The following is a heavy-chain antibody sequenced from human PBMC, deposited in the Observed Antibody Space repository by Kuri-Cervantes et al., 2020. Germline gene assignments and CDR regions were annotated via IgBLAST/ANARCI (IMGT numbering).Heavy chain of an antibody. V-gene: IGHV4-34*01. Sequence: SETLSLTCAVYGGSFSGYYWSWIRQPPGKGLEWIGEINHSGSTNYNPSLKSRVTISVDTSKNQFSLTLNSVTAADTAVYYCARLVVGSGNDYWGQGTLVTVSS. D-gene: IGHD6-19*01. CDR1: GGSFSGYY. J-gene: IGHJ4*02. CDR3: ARLVVGSGNDY. CDR2: INHSGST.